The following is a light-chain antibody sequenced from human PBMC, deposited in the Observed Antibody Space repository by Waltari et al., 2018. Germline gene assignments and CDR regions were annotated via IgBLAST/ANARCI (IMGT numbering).Light chain of an antibody. CDR1: QSVSSN. Sequence: EIVMTQSPATLSVSPGERATLACRASQSVSSNLAWYQQEPGQPLRLLIFDASRRATGIPARFSGSGSGTEFTLTISSLQSEDFAVYYCQQYGSSPITFGGGTKVE. V-gene: IGKV3-15*01. J-gene: IGKJ4*01. CDR3: QQYGSSPIT. CDR2: DAS.